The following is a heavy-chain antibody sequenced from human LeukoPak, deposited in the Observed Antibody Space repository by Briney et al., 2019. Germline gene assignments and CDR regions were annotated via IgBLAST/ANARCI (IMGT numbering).Heavy chain of an antibody. J-gene: IGHJ6*02. V-gene: IGHV3-7*01. CDR3: ARVGTAVAAAYGMDV. CDR1: GFTFITYW. CDR2: IKQDGSEK. Sequence: GGSLRLSCAASGFTFITYWMAWVRQAPGNGLEWVANIKQDGSEKYYVDSVKGRFTISRDHAKNSLYLQMNSLRAEDTAVYYCARVGTAVAAAYGMDVWGQGTTVTVSS. D-gene: IGHD6-19*01.